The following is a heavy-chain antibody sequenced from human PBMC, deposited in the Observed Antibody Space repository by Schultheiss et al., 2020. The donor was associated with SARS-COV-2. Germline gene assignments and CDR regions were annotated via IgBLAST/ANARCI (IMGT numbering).Heavy chain of an antibody. J-gene: IGHJ6*02. V-gene: IGHV4-59*01. Sequence: SETLSLTCTVSGGSISSSYWSWIRQPPGKGLEWIGYISYSGSTNYNPSLKSRVTISVDTSKNQFSLKLSSVTAADTAVYYCARRSSVYYYYGMDVWGQGTTVTVSS. CDR1: GGSISSSY. CDR2: ISYSGST. CDR3: ARRSSVYYYYGMDV.